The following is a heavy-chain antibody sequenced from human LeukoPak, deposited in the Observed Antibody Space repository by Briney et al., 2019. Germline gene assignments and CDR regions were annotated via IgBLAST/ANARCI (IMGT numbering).Heavy chain of an antibody. CDR1: GFSMSIHW. CDR2: ISGSGGST. D-gene: IGHD6-19*01. J-gene: IGHJ4*02. CDR3: AKDLIAVAGTAFDY. V-gene: IGHV3-23*01. Sequence: GGSLRLSCVVSGFSMSIHWMTWVRQAPGKGLEWVSAISGSGGSTYYADSVKGRFTISRDNSKNTLYLQMNSLRAEDTAVYYCAKDLIAVAGTAFDYWGQGTLVTVSS.